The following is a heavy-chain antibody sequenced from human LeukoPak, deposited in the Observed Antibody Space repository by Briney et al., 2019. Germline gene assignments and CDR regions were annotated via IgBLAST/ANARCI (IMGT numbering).Heavy chain of an antibody. Sequence: GGSLRLSCAASGFTFSSYAMHWVRQAPGKGLEYVSAISSNGGSTYYANSVKGRFTISRDNSKNTLYLQMGSLRAEDMAVYYCARDRQGFDTWGQGTLVTVSS. D-gene: IGHD6-6*01. V-gene: IGHV3-64*01. CDR1: GFTFSSYA. J-gene: IGHJ5*02. CDR2: ISSNGGST. CDR3: ARDRQGFDT.